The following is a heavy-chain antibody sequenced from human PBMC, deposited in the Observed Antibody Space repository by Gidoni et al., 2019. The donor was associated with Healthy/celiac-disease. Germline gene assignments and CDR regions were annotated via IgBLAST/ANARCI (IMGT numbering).Heavy chain of an antibody. J-gene: IGHJ5*02. CDR3: ARGVRNYYDSSGSPFDP. CDR2: IYYSGST. CDR1: GGSISSSRYY. D-gene: IGHD3-22*01. V-gene: IGHV4-39*07. Sequence: QLQLQESAPGLVKPSETLSLTCPVSGGSISSSRYYWGWIRQPPGKGLEWMGSIYYSGSTYYNPSLKSRVTISVDTSKNQFSLKLSSVTAADTAVYYCARGVRNYYDSSGSPFDPWGQGTLVTVSS.